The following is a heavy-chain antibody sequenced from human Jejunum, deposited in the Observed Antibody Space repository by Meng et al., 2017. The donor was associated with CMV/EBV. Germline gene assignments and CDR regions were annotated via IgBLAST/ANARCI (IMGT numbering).Heavy chain of an antibody. CDR2: IHDSGST. J-gene: IGHJ5*02. Sequence: QVQREESGPGLVKPSQPLSLTCTVSGGSISSGGYYWSWIRQHPGKGLEWIGYIHDSGSTYYNPSLKSRVTISADTSKNQFSLKLSSVTAADTAVYYCARASYGSGSPLGESWFNPWGQGTLVTVSS. CDR1: GGSISSGGYY. D-gene: IGHD3-10*01. CDR3: ARASYGSGSPLGESWFNP. V-gene: IGHV4-31*03.